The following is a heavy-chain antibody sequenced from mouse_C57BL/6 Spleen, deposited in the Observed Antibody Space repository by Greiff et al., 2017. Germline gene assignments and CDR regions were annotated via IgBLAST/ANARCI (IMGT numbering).Heavy chain of an antibody. CDR2: INYDGSST. CDR3: ARVPITTVVFDY. CDR1: GFTFSDYY. J-gene: IGHJ2*01. Sequence: EVMLVESEGGLVQPGSSMKLSCTASGFTFSDYYMAWVRQVPEKGLEWVANINYDGSSTYYLDSLKSRFIISRDNAKNILYLQMSSLKSEDTATYYCARVPITTVVFDYWGQGTTLTVSS. V-gene: IGHV5-16*01. D-gene: IGHD1-1*01.